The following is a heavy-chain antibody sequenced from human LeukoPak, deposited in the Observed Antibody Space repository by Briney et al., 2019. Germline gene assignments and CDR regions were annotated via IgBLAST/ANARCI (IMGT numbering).Heavy chain of an antibody. V-gene: IGHV3-30*18. J-gene: IGHJ6*02. Sequence: GRSLRLSCAASGFTFSDYGIHWVRQAPGKGLEWVAVISFDGTNKYYVDSVKGRFTISRDNSENTVYLQMNSVRGDDTAVYYCAKDSYGMDVWGQGTTVTVSS. CDR2: ISFDGTNK. CDR1: GFTFSDYG. CDR3: AKDSYGMDV.